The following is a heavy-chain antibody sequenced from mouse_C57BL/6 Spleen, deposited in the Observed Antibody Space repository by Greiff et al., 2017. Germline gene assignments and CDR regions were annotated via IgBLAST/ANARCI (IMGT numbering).Heavy chain of an antibody. J-gene: IGHJ1*03. V-gene: IGHV1-84*01. CDR1: GYTFTDYY. CDR3: ARWGSYFDV. Sequence: VQLQQSGPELVKPGASVKISCKASGYTFTDYYINWVKQRPGQGLGWIGWIYPGSGNTKYNEKFKGKATLTVDTSSSTAYMQLSSLTSEDSAVYFCARWGSYFDVWGTGTTVTVSS. CDR2: IYPGSGNT.